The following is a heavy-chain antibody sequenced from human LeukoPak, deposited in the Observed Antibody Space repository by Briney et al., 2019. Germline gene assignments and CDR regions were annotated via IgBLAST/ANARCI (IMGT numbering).Heavy chain of an antibody. J-gene: IGHJ3*02. CDR1: GFTFGSYS. CDR2: ISSGSSIM. CDR3: ARDVGHIPFDI. V-gene: IGHV3-48*02. D-gene: IGHD2-15*01. Sequence: GGSLRLSCVASGFTFGSYSMNWVRQAPGKGLEWGSYISSGSSIMYYADSVQGRFSISRGNAKNSLFLRMDSLRDDDTAVYYCARDVGHIPFDIGGQGTMVTVSS.